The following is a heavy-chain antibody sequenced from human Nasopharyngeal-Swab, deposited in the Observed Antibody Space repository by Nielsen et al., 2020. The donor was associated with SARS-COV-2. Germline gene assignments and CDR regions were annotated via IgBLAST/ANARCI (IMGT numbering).Heavy chain of an antibody. CDR2: IFHGGLI. CDR3: ARVPAGCSSTSCYLID. V-gene: IGHV4-4*02. J-gene: IGHJ4*02. CDR1: GAFISSPNW. Sequence: SESLSLTCAVSGAFISSPNWWNWVRQSPGRGLDWIGEIFHGGLINYNPSLKSRVTISIDNSKNQFSLKLNSMTAADTAVYYCARVPAGCSSTSCYLIDWGQGILVTGSS. D-gene: IGHD2-2*01.